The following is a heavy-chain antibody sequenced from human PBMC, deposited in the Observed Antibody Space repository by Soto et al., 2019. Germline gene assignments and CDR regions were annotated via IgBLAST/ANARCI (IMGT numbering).Heavy chain of an antibody. CDR2: ISGSGGST. V-gene: IGHV3-23*01. CDR1: GFTFSSYA. J-gene: IGHJ6*02. CDR3: AKTGRYYYYGMDV. Sequence: GGSLRLSCAASGFTFSSYAMSWVRQAPGKGLEWVSAISGSGGSTYYADSVKGRFTISRDNSKNTLYLQMNSLRAEDTAVYYCAKTGRYYYYGMDVWGQRTTVTVSS.